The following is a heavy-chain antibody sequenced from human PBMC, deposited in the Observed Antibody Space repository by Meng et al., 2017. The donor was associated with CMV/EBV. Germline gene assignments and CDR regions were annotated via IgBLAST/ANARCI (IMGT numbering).Heavy chain of an antibody. CDR3: AKDYDFWSGLDY. Sequence: SLKISCAASGFTFDDYAMHWVRQAPGKGLEWVSGISWNSGSIGYADSVKGRFTISRDNAKNSLYLQMNSLRAEGTALYYCAKDYDFWSGLDYWGQGTLVTVSS. CDR1: GFTFDDYA. D-gene: IGHD3-3*01. V-gene: IGHV3-9*01. J-gene: IGHJ4*02. CDR2: ISWNSGSI.